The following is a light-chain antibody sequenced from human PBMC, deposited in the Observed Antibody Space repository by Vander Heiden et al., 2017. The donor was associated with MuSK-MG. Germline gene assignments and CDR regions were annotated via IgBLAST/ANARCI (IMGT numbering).Light chain of an antibody. Sequence: AIQMTQSPSSMSASIGDRVTITCRASQGIRPDLSWYQQKPGKAPRLLIYAVSKLQTGVPSRFSGSGSGTNFSLTISGLQPEDFATYYCRQYDIYPDTFGGGTKVEIK. CDR3: RQYDIYPDT. CDR2: AVS. CDR1: QGIRPD. J-gene: IGKJ4*01. V-gene: IGKV1-6*01.